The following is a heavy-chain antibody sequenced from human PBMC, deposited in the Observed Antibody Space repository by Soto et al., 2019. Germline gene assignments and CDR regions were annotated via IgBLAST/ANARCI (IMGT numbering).Heavy chain of an antibody. CDR1: GFTFSSYA. Sequence: GSLRLSCAASGFTFSSYAMHWVRQAPGKGLEWVAVISYDGSKKYYADSVKGRFTVSRDDSNNTVYLQMNSLRAEDTSVYYCARGKFYYDSSGYLDYWGQGTLVTVSS. V-gene: IGHV3-30-3*01. CDR2: ISYDGSKK. D-gene: IGHD3-22*01. J-gene: IGHJ4*02. CDR3: ARGKFYYDSSGYLDY.